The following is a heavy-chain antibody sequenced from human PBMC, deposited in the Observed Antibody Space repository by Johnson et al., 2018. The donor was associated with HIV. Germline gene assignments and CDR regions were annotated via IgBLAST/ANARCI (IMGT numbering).Heavy chain of an antibody. CDR2: IWYDGSNK. V-gene: IGHV3-33*06. Sequence: QVQLVESGGGVVQPGRSLRLSCAASGFTFSSYGMHWVRQAPGKGLEWVAVIWYDGSNKYYADSVKGRFTISRDNAKYTVDLQMNSLRVEDTAVYYCAKVDCGGDTCAGYDPFDLWGQGTLVTVSS. D-gene: IGHD2-21*01. CDR3: AKVDCGGDTCAGYDPFDL. CDR1: GFTFSSYG. J-gene: IGHJ3*01.